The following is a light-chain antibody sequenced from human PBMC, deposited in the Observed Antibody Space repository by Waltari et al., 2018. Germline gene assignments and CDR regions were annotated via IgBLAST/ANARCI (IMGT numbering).Light chain of an antibody. Sequence: DIQMTQSPSSLSASVGDRVTITCRASQGISNYLAWYQQKPGNVPKLLIYAASILQPRVPSRFSGTGSGADFTLTISSLQPEDVATYYCQKYNSDPLTFGGGTKVEIK. V-gene: IGKV1-27*01. CDR2: AAS. CDR1: QGISNY. CDR3: QKYNSDPLT. J-gene: IGKJ4*01.